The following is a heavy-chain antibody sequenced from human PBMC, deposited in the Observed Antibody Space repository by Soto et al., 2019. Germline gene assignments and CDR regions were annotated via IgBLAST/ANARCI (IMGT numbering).Heavy chain of an antibody. CDR3: GRDQRGGSNWHYHRTL. D-gene: IGHD1-7*01. CDR2: ISSSSSVI. CDR1: GFILSDCA. J-gene: IGHJ6*04. Sequence: EVQLVESGGGLVQPGGSLRLSCATSGFILSDCAMNWVRQAPGKGLEWVSYISSSSSVIDYADSVKGRFTVSRDNARNSLYPQMNSLRAEDTAVYYCGRDQRGGSNWHYHRTLRGKGTTVTVPS. V-gene: IGHV3-48*01.